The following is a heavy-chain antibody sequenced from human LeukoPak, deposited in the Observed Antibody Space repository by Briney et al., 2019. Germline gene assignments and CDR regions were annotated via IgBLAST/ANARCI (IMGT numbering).Heavy chain of an antibody. CDR2: ISYDGSNK. V-gene: IGHV3-30-3*01. J-gene: IGHJ4*02. CDR1: GFTFSSYA. CDR3: ARASRGFDY. Sequence: GGSLRLSCAASGFTFSSYAMHWVRQAPGKGLEWVAVISYDGSNKYYADSVKGRFTISRDNSKNTLYLQMNSLRAEDTAVYYCARASRGFDYWGQGTLVTVSS.